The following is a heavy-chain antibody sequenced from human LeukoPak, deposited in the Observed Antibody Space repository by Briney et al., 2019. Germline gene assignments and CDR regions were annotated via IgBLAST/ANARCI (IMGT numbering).Heavy chain of an antibody. D-gene: IGHD6-25*01. CDR1: GYTITGYY. CDR3: ARGGSAEEYYYYYMDV. CDR2: INPNSGGT. V-gene: IGHV1-2*02. Sequence: ASVKVSCKASGYTITGYYMHWVRQAPGQGLEWMGWINPNSGGTNYAQKFQGRVTMTRDTSISTAYMELSRLRSDDTAVYYCARGGSAEEYYYYYMDVWGKGTTVTVSS. J-gene: IGHJ6*03.